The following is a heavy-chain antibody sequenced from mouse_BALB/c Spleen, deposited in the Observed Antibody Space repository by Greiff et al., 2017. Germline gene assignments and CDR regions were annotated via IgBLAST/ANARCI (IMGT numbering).Heavy chain of an antibody. D-gene: IGHD4-1*01. J-gene: IGHJ3*01. Sequence: EVQVVESGGGLVKPGGSLKLSCAASGFTFSSYTMSWVRQTPEKRLEWVATISSGGSYTYYPDSVKGRFTISRDNAKNTLYLQMSSLKSEDTAMYYCTDWEGFAYWGQGTLVTVSA. CDR2: ISSGGSYT. CDR1: GFTFSSYT. V-gene: IGHV5-6-4*01. CDR3: TDWEGFAY.